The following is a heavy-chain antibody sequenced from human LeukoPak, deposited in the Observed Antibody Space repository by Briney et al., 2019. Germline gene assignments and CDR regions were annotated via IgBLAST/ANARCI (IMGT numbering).Heavy chain of an antibody. CDR3: AKRWGGDRGGLF. D-gene: IGHD2-21*02. J-gene: IGHJ4*02. CDR2: ISGSGDTT. V-gene: IGHV3-23*01. CDR1: EFTFSTYW. Sequence: HAGGSLRLSCAASEFTFSTYWMSWVRQAPGEGLEWVSAISGSGDTTSYADSVKGRFTISRDNSKNTLFLQMNSLRAEDTAVYYCAKRWGGDRGGLFWGQGTLVTVSS.